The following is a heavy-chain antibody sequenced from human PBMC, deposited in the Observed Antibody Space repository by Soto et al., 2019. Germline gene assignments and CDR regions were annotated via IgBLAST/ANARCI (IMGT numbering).Heavy chain of an antibody. CDR2: INHSGST. Sequence: SETLSLTCAVYGGSFSCYYWGWIRQPPGKGLEWIGEINHSGSTNYNPSLKSRVTISVDTSKNQFSLKLSSVTAADTAVYYCARRSSSWSPFDYWGQGTLVTVSS. V-gene: IGHV4-34*01. CDR3: ARRSSSWSPFDY. CDR1: GGSFSCYY. D-gene: IGHD6-13*01. J-gene: IGHJ4*02.